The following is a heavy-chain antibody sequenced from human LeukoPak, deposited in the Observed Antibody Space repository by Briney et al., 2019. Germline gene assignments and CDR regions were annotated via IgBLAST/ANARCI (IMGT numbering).Heavy chain of an antibody. CDR2: IYHSGST. CDR3: ARVTGKGCSGGSCYIFDY. J-gene: IGHJ4*02. V-gene: IGHV4-30-2*01. CDR1: GGSISSGGYS. Sequence: SETLSLTCAVSGGSISSGGYSWSWIRQPPGKGLEWIGYIYHSGSTYYNPSLKSRVTISVDRSKNQFSLKLSSVTAADTAVYYCARVTGKGCSGGSCYIFDYWGQGTLVTVSS. D-gene: IGHD2-15*01.